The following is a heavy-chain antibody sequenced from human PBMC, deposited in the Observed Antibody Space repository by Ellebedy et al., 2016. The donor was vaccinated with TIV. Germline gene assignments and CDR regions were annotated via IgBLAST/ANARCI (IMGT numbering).Heavy chain of an antibody. CDR2: ISGSGTTI. Sequence: GESLKISCEASGFTFGDYFMNWVRQSPGKGLEWISYISGSGTTIFYAEFVRGRFLISRDNARNPLYLQLNDLSAEDTAMYSGARGHRDGYLTFDSWGQGVLVTVSP. D-gene: IGHD3-22*01. V-gene: IGHV3-11*01. CDR1: GFTFGDYF. J-gene: IGHJ5*01. CDR3: ARGHRDGYLTFDS.